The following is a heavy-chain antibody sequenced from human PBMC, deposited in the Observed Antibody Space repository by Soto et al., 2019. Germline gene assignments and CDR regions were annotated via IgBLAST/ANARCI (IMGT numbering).Heavy chain of an antibody. CDR1: GASIRSTDYY. D-gene: IGHD2-21*02. J-gene: IGHJ5*02. CDR2: VYYTGST. Sequence: SETLSLTCTVSGASIRSTDYYWSWIRQAPGKGLEWIGYVYYTGSTYYNPSLMSRLTISVDTSKNQFSLKLTSVTAAETAAYYCVRTAREGAVAPHWFDRWGQGTQVTVSS. CDR3: VRTAREGAVAPHWFDR. V-gene: IGHV4-30-4*01.